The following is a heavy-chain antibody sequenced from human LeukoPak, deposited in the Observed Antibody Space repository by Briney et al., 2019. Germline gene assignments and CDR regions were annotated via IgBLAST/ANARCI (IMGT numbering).Heavy chain of an antibody. CDR1: GYSLSELS. V-gene: IGHV1-24*01. CDR3: AKDYLSSSGLGFDY. CDR2: FDPGDDEA. J-gene: IGHJ4*02. D-gene: IGHD6-6*01. Sequence: ASVKVSCKVSGYSLSELSTHWVRQAPGQGLEWMGGFDPGDDEAIYAQKFQGRVTMTEDTSTDTAYLELSSLGSEDTAVYYCAKDYLSSSGLGFDYWGQGTLVTVSS.